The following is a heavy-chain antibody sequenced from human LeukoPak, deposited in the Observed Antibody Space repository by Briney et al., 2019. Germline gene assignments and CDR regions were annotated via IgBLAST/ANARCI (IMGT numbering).Heavy chain of an antibody. Sequence: GGSLRLSCAASGFTFSRYWMSWVRQAPGKGLEWVANIKQGGSEKYYVDSVKDRFTISRDNANNSLYLQMNSLRAEATAVYYCARGHWLDSFDYWGQGTLVTVSS. CDR3: ARGHWLDSFDY. V-gene: IGHV3-7*01. CDR2: IKQGGSEK. D-gene: IGHD6-19*01. CDR1: GFTFSRYW. J-gene: IGHJ4*02.